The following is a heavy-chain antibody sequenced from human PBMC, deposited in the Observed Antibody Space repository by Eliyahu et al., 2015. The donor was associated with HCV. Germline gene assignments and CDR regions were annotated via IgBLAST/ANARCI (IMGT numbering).Heavy chain of an antibody. CDR2: IKQDGSEK. V-gene: IGHV3-7*05. CDR1: GFTFSSYW. D-gene: IGHD1-26*01. J-gene: IGHJ4*02. Sequence: EVQLVESGGGLVQPGGSLRLSCAASGFTFSSYWMSWVRQAPGKGLEWVANIKQDGSEKYYVDSVKGRFTISRDNAKNSLFLQMNSLRAEDTAVYYCARASRGSYDTSPDYWGQGTLVTVSS. CDR3: ARASRGSYDTSPDY.